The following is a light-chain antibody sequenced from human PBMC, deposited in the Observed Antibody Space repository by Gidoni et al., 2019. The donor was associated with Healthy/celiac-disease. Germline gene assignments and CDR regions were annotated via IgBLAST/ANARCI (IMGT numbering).Light chain of an antibody. J-gene: IGKJ4*01. V-gene: IGKV3-15*01. CDR1: QSVSSN. Sequence: IVMPQSPATLSVSPGERATLSCRASQSVSSNLAWYQQKPGQAPRLLIYGASTRATGIPARFSGSGYGTELTLTISSLKSEDFAVYYCQQYNNWPLTFGGGTKVEIK. CDR3: QQYNNWPLT. CDR2: GAS.